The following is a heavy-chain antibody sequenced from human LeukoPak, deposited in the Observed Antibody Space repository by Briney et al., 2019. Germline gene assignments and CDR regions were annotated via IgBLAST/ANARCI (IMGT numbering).Heavy chain of an antibody. D-gene: IGHD4-17*01. J-gene: IGHJ3*02. CDR3: ARDPNGDYIGAFEI. V-gene: IGHV3-23*01. CDR2: ISGAGGTT. CDR1: GFTFSSYA. Sequence: GGSLRLSCAASGFTFSSYAMMWLRQAPGKGLEWVSAISGAGGTTLFADSVKGRLTISRDNSKNTLYLQMSSLRVDDTAVYYCARDPNGDYIGAFEIWGQGTMVTVSS.